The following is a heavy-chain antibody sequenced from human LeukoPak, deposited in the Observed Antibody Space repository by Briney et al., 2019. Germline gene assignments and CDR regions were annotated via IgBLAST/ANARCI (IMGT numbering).Heavy chain of an antibody. CDR3: AKDISGSGKYYFDY. CDR1: GFTVSSNY. CDR2: IYNGGST. D-gene: IGHD3-10*01. Sequence: GGSLRLSCAASGFTVSSNYMSWVRQAPGKGLEWVSVIYNGGSTYYADSVKGRFTISRDNSKNTLYLQMNSLRAEDTAVYYCAKDISGSGKYYFDYWGQGTLVTVSS. J-gene: IGHJ4*02. V-gene: IGHV3-53*01.